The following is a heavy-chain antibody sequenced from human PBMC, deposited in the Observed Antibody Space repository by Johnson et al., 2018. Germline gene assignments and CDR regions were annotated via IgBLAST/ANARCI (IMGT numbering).Heavy chain of an antibody. D-gene: IGHD4-17*01. CDR3: ARGKGSTVTTNCPFDI. Sequence: VQLVESGGGLVQPGGSLRLSCAASGFTFSSYDMHWVRQVTGKGLEWVSAIGTAGDTYYPGSVKGRFTISRENAKNSLYLQMNSLRAGDTAVYYCARGKGSTVTTNCPFDIWGQGTMVIVAS. CDR1: GFTFSSYD. CDR2: IGTAGDT. V-gene: IGHV3-13*01. J-gene: IGHJ3*02.